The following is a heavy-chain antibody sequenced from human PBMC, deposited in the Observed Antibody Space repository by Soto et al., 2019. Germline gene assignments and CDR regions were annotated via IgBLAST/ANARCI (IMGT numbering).Heavy chain of an antibody. CDR3: ARHRGESSWSLGWDN. D-gene: IGHD6-13*01. CDR2: ISVYNGNT. CDR1: GYIFTSYG. J-gene: IGHJ4*02. Sequence: QVQLVQSGGEVKKPGASVKVSCKASGYIFTSYGISWVRQAPGQGLEWMGWISVYNGNTNYAQKLQGRVTMTTDTPTSTAYMELRSLTSDDTAVYYCARHRGESSWSLGWDNWGQGTLVTVSS. V-gene: IGHV1-18*01.